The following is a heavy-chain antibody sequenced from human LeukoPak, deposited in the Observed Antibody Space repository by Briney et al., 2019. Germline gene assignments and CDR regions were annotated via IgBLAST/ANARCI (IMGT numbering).Heavy chain of an antibody. CDR3: AKRGVVIRVILVGFHKEAYYFDS. J-gene: IGHJ4*02. CDR1: GIALSNYG. CDR2: ISGSGGSI. Sequence: GGSLRLSCAVSGIALSNYGMSWVRQAPGKGLEWVAGISGSGGSIHYADSVKGRFTISRDNPKNTLYLQMNSLRAEDTAVYLCAKRGVVIRVILVGFHKEAYYFDSWGQGALVTVSS. V-gene: IGHV3-23*01. D-gene: IGHD3-22*01.